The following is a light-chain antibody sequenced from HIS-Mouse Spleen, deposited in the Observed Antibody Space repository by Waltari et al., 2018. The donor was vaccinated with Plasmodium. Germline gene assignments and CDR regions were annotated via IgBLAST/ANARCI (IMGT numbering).Light chain of an antibody. Sequence: SYEPTQPPSVSVSLGPTARFTCPGDALTKTSASWYQQKSGQAPVLVIYEDSKRPAGIPERCSGSSSGTMATLTISGAQVEDEADYYCYSTDSSGNHRVFGGGTKLTVL. J-gene: IGLJ3*02. CDR3: YSTDSSGNHRV. CDR2: EDS. CDR1: ALTKTS. V-gene: IGLV3-10*01.